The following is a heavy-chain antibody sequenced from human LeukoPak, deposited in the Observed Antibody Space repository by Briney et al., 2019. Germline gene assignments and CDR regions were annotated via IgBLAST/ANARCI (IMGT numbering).Heavy chain of an antibody. CDR3: ARGPPYDRFDY. CDR1: GFTFSSKY. CDR2: IYSGGST. Sequence: SGGSLRLSGAASGFTFSSKYMSWVRQAPGKGLDGVSSIYSGGSTYYADSVKGRFTISRHNSKHTVYLQVNSLRADDTPVYYCARGPPYDRFDYWGQGTLVRVSS. J-gene: IGHJ4*02. V-gene: IGHV3-53*01. D-gene: IGHD3-22*01.